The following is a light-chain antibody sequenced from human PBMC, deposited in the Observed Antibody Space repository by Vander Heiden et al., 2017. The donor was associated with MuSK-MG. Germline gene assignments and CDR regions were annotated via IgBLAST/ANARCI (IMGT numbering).Light chain of an antibody. CDR1: SGNIARNY. V-gene: IGLV6-57*02. CDR2: ETI. CDR3: QSYENNLGV. Sequence: TQPHSVSASLGKTVTISCTGSSGNIARNYVHWYQQRPGSAPTTVIYETIRRPSGVPDRFSGSIDTSSNSASLSISGLKTEDEADYYCQSYENNLGVFGGGTKLTGL. J-gene: IGLJ3*02.